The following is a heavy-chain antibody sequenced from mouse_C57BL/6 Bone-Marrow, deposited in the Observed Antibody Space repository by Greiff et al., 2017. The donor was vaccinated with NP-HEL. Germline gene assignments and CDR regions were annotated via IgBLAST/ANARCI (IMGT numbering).Heavy chain of an antibody. J-gene: IGHJ2*01. V-gene: IGHV1-54*01. D-gene: IGHD1-1*01. CDR2: INPGSGGT. CDR1: GYAFTNYL. Sequence: QVQLQQSGAELVRPGTSVKVSCKASGYAFTNYLIEWVKQRPGQGLEWIGVINPGSGGTNYNEKFKGKATLTADKSSSTAYMQLSSLTSEDSAVYFCARSGDYYGSSDYFDYWGQGTTLTVSS. CDR3: ARSGDYYGSSDYFDY.